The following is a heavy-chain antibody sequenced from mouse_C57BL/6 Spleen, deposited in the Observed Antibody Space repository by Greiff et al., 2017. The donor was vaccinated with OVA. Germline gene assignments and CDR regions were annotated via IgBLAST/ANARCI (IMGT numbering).Heavy chain of an antibody. CDR2: INPSSGYT. CDR1: GYTFTSYW. CDR3: AREELGPY. V-gene: IGHV1-7*01. Sequence: VQLQQSGAELAKPGASVKLSCKASGYTFTSYWMHWVKQRPGQGLEWIGYINPSSGYTKYNQKFKDKATLTADKSYSTAYMQLSSLTYEDSAVYYCAREELGPYWGQGTTLTVSS. D-gene: IGHD4-1*01. J-gene: IGHJ2*01.